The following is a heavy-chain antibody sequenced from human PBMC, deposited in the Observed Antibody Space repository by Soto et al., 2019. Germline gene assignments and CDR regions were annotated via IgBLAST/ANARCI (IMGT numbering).Heavy chain of an antibody. V-gene: IGHV4-34*01. CDR3: ARLYGSGSFYYYYYYGMDV. CDR2: INHSGST. Sequence: SETLSLTCTVYGGSFSGYYWSWIRKPPGKGLEWIGEINHSGSTNYNPSLKSRVTISVDTSKNQFSLKLSSVTAADTAVYYCARLYGSGSFYYYYYYGMDVWGQGTTVTVSS. D-gene: IGHD3-10*01. CDR1: GGSFSGYY. J-gene: IGHJ6*02.